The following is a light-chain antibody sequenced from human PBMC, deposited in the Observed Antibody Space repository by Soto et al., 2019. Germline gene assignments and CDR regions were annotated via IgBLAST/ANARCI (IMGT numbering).Light chain of an antibody. CDR1: RSNIGSNT. Sequence: QSVLTQPPSASGTPGQSVTISCSGSRSNIGSNTVDWYQQLPGTAPKLLIYSSNQRPSGVPDRFSGSKSGTSASLAISGLQSDDEADYFCAAWDDSLNGLYVFGTGTKLIVL. J-gene: IGLJ1*01. CDR3: AAWDDSLNGLYV. CDR2: SSN. V-gene: IGLV1-44*01.